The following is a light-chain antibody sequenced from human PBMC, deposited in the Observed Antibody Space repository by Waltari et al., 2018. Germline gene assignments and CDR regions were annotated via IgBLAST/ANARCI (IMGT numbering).Light chain of an antibody. Sequence: DIVMTQSPDSLAVSLGQRAPIHCKSSQRVLYSTNNKNYLAWYQQKPGQPPKLLIYWASTRESGVPDRFSGSGSGTDFTLTISSLQAEDVAVYYCQQYYSTPRTFGQGTKVEIK. V-gene: IGKV4-1*01. CDR3: QQYYSTPRT. CDR2: WAS. J-gene: IGKJ1*01. CDR1: QRVLYSTNNKNY.